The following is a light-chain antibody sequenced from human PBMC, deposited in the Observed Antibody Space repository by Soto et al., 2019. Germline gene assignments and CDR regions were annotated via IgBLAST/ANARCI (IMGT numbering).Light chain of an antibody. Sequence: QSVLTQPPSASASLGASVTLTCTLSSGYSNYKVDWYHQRPGKGPRFVMRVGTGGIVGSKGDGIPDRFSVLGSGLNRYPTIKNIQEEDESDYHCGADHGSGSNFVVVFGGGTKLTVL. CDR2: VGTGGIVG. CDR3: GADHGSGSNFVVV. J-gene: IGLJ2*01. CDR1: SGYSNYK. V-gene: IGLV9-49*01.